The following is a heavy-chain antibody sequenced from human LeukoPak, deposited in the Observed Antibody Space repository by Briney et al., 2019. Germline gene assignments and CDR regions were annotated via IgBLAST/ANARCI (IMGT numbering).Heavy chain of an antibody. CDR3: ARESSWGNFDY. CDR1: GGSISSYY. D-gene: IGHD7-27*01. Sequence: SETLSLTCTVSGGSISSYYWSWIRQPPGKGLEWIWYIYYSGSTNYNPSLKRRVTISVDTSKNQSYLKLSYLTAADTVVYFCARESSWGNFDYWGQGTLVSVPS. CDR2: IYYSGST. V-gene: IGHV4-59*01. J-gene: IGHJ4*02.